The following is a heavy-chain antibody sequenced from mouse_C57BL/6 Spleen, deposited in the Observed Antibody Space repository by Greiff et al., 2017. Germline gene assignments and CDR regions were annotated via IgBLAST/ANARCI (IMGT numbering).Heavy chain of an antibody. V-gene: IGHV1-55*01. CDR2: IYPGSGST. CDR3: AREDGYAWFAY. CDR1: GYTFTSYW. D-gene: IGHD2-2*01. J-gene: IGHJ3*01. Sequence: VQLQQSGAELVKPGASVKMSCKASGYTFTSYWITWVKQRPGQGLEWIGDIYPGSGSTNYNEKFKSKAILTVDTSSSTAYMQLSSLTSEDSAVYYCAREDGYAWFAYWGQGTLVTVSA.